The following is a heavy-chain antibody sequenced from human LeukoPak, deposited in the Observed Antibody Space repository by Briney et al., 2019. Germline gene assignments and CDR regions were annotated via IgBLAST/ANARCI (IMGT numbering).Heavy chain of an antibody. J-gene: IGHJ5*02. CDR1: GGSISSYY. V-gene: IGHV4-4*07. CDR2: IYTSRST. D-gene: IGHD6-13*01. Sequence: SETLSLTCTVSGGSISSYYWSWIRQPAGKGLEWIGRIYTSRSTNYNPSLKSRVTMSVDTSKNQFSLKLSSVTAADTAVYYCARLVPAYSSSWHWWFDPRGQGTLVTVSS. CDR3: ARLVPAYSSSWHWWFDP.